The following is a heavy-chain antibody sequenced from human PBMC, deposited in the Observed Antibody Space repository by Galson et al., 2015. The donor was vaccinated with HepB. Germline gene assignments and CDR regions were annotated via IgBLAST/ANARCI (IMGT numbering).Heavy chain of an antibody. CDR2: IKTKTDSGTT. V-gene: IGHV3-15*01. CDR3: TTDASEGDY. Sequence: SLRLSCAASGLTFAKAWMSWVRQAPGKTLEYIGHIKTKTDSGTTDYAAAVRGRFAISRDDSENTLYLQMNSLQTEDTAIYYCTTDASEGDYWGPGTLVTVSS. D-gene: IGHD1-26*01. J-gene: IGHJ4*01. CDR1: GLTFAKAW.